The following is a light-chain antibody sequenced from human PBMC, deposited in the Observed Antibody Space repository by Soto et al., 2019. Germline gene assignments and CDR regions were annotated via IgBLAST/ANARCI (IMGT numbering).Light chain of an antibody. V-gene: IGLV2-11*01. J-gene: IGLJ2*01. CDR2: DVT. CDR1: SSDVGGYNF. CDR3: CSFAGNSLI. Sequence: QSALTQPRSVSGSPGQSVTISCAGTSSDVGGYNFVSWYQHHPGKAPKLMIYDVTKRPSGVPDRLSGSKSGNTASLTISGLQAEDESDYYCCSFAGNSLIFGVGTKLTVL.